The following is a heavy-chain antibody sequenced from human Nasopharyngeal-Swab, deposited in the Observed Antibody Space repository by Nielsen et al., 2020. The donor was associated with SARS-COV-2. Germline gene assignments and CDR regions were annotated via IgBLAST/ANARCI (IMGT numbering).Heavy chain of an antibody. V-gene: IGHV3-30*18. Sequence: LSLTCTVSGGSISSGGYYWSWVRQAPGKGLEWVAVISYDGSNKYYADSVKGRFTISRDNSKNTLYLQMNSLRAEDTAVHYCAKGYFLDYWGQGTLVTVSS. J-gene: IGHJ4*02. CDR3: AKGYFLDY. CDR2: ISYDGSNK. CDR1: GGSISSGG. D-gene: IGHD2/OR15-2a*01.